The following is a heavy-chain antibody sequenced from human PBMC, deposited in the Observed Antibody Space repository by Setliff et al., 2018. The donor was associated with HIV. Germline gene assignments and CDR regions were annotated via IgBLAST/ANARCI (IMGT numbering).Heavy chain of an antibody. CDR3: AKDVGGGSGHYPLYMDV. CDR1: GFSFSSYS. V-gene: IGHV3-48*02. D-gene: IGHD3-3*01. Sequence: PGGSLRLSCAASGFSFSSYSMNWVRQAPGKGLEWVSYISPSSTIIYYPDSVKGRFTISRDNSKNTLYLQMNSLRDEDTAVYYCAKDVGGGSGHYPLYMDVWGKGTTVTVSS. J-gene: IGHJ6*03. CDR2: ISPSSTII.